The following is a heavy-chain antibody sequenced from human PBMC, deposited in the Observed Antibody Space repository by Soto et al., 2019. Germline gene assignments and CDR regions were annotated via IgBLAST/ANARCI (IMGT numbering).Heavy chain of an antibody. CDR3: ARAPSWYNFDY. Sequence: GASVKVSCKASGYTFITYGVTWVRQAPGQGLEWMVWINAGNGNTKYSQKFQGRVTITRDTSASTAYMELSSLRSEDTAVYYCARAPSWYNFDYWGQGTLVTVSS. D-gene: IGHD6-13*01. V-gene: IGHV1-3*01. CDR1: GYTFITYG. J-gene: IGHJ4*02. CDR2: INAGNGNT.